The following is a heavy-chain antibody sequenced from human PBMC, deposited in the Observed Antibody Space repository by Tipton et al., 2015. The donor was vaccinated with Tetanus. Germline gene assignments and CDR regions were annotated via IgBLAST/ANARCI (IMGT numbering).Heavy chain of an antibody. CDR2: INPSGGLT. D-gene: IGHD3-16*01. J-gene: IGHJ3*02. CDR1: GYTFTSYH. Sequence: QLVQSGPEVKKPGASVKVSCKASGYTFTSYHMHWVRQAPGQGLDWMGTINPSGGLTGYAQKFQGRLIMTKDTATTTVYMELNSLTSEDTAVYYCARERGNRGNAFDTWGQGTMVTVSS. CDR3: ARERGNRGNAFDT. V-gene: IGHV1-46*01.